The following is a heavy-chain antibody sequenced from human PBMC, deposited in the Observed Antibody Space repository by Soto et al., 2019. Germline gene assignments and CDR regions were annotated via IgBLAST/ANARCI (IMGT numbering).Heavy chain of an antibody. CDR1: GYTFTSYG. V-gene: IGHV1-18*01. J-gene: IGHJ4*02. Sequence: QVQLVQSGAEVKKPGASVKVSCKASGYTFTSYGISSVLQAPGQGLEWMGWISAYNGNTNYAQKLQVRVTMTTDTSTSTAYMELSSLRSDDTAWYFCVLAAQPYYFDYWGQRCLVTVSS. D-gene: IGHD2-15*01. CDR2: ISAYNGNT. CDR3: VLAAQPYYFDY.